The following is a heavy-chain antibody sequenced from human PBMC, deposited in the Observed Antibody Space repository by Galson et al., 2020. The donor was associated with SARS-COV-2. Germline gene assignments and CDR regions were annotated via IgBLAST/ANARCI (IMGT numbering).Heavy chain of an antibody. V-gene: IGHV4-31*03. CDR2: IYYRGRT. CDR3: ARARITMIVLVNECDY. Sequence: NLSLTCTVSSGSIRRSGYSWSWIRQHQGKGLEWIGYIYYRGRTYYPPSLKSRVTISVDTSKNQFSLKLSSVTAADTAVYYCARARITMIVLVNECDYWGQGTLVTVSS. D-gene: IGHD3-22*01. J-gene: IGHJ4*02. CDR1: SGSIRRSGYS.